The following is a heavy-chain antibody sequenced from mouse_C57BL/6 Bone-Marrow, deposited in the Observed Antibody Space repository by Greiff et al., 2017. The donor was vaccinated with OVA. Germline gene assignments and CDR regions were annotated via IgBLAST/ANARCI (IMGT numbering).Heavy chain of an antibody. CDR3: AREDYGSSPPDVDY. V-gene: IGHV1-77*01. CDR1: GYTFTDYY. D-gene: IGHD1-1*01. J-gene: IGHJ2*01. Sequence: QVQLQQSGAELVQPGASVKISCEASGYTFTDYYINWVKQRPGQGLEWIGKIGPGSGSTYYNEKFKGTATLTADKASSTAYMQLSSLTSEDSAVYFGAREDYGSSPPDVDYWGQGTTLTVSS. CDR2: IGPGSGST.